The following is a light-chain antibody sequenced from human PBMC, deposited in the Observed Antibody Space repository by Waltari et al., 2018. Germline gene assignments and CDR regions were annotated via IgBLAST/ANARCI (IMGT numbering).Light chain of an antibody. CDR1: QSLVYSDGNTY. J-gene: IGKJ2*01. Sequence: DVVMTQSPLSLPVTLGQPDSISCRSSQSLVYSDGNTYLTLFQQRPGQAPRRLISKDSDQDSGVAERFSGSGSCTDFTLKISRVEADDVGVYYCMQGTHWPGDTFGQGTKLEIK. CDR3: MQGTHWPGDT. V-gene: IGKV2-30*01. CDR2: KDS.